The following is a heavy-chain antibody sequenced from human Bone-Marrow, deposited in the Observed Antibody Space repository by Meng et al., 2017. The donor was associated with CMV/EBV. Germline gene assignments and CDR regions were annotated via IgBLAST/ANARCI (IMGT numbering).Heavy chain of an antibody. Sequence: SETLSLTCTVSGAAILSGNYYWSWIRQPPGKGLEWMGYVYFTGTSTYNPSLKSRVTIAIDTSENQFSLKVSYVTAAETVVYYCARGDAISGSDYYGLDVWGQGTTVTVSS. V-gene: IGHV4-61*01. J-gene: IGHJ6*02. CDR3: ARGDAISGSDYYGLDV. D-gene: IGHD1-26*01. CDR2: VYFTGTS. CDR1: GAAILSGNYY.